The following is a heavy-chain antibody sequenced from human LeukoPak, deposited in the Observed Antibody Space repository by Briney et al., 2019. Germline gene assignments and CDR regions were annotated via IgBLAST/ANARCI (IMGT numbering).Heavy chain of an antibody. CDR2: IWYDGSNK. Sequence: PGRSLRLSCAASGFTFSTYGMHWVRQAPGKGLEWVAVIWYDGSNKYYADSVKGRFTISRDNSKNTLYLQMNSLRAEDTAVYYCARASDSTVTQIYWGQGTLVTVSS. J-gene: IGHJ4*02. V-gene: IGHV3-33*01. CDR1: GFTFSTYG. D-gene: IGHD4-17*01. CDR3: ARASDSTVTQIY.